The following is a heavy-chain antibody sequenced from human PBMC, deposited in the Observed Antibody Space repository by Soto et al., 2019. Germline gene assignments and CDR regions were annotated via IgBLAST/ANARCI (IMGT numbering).Heavy chain of an antibody. CDR3: TGDRNNRVWYKY. CDR1: GDPISRYH. V-gene: IGHV4-59*01. D-gene: IGHD6-19*01. Sequence: QVQLQESGPGLVKPSETLSLSCTVSGDPISRYHWSWIRRTPGKGLEWIGYVHNSGSTSYNPSLKSRVTISIDTSRKQFSLRLRSVTAADTAVYYCTGDRNNRVWYKYWGQGTLVTVSS. CDR2: VHNSGST. J-gene: IGHJ4*02.